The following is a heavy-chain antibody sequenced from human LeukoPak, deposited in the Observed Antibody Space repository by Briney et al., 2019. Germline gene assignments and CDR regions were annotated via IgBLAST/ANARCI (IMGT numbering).Heavy chain of an antibody. J-gene: IGHJ4*02. V-gene: IGHV3-15*01. CDR2: IKSKTDGGTT. D-gene: IGHD6-13*01. Sequence: PGGSLRLSCAASGFTFSNAWMSWVRQAPGKGREWVGRIKSKTDGGTTDYAAPVKGRLTIARDDSKNTLYLQMNSLKTEDTAVYYCTTDKRAMGSSLFDYWGQGTLVTVSS. CDR1: GFTFSNAW. CDR3: TTDKRAMGSSLFDY.